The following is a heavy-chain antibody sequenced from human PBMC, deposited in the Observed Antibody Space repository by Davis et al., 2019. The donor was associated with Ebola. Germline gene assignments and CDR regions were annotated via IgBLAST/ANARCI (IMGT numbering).Heavy chain of an antibody. Sequence: SETLSLTCTVSGGSISTYYWSWIRQPPGKGLEWIGYIYYSGSTNYNPSLKSRVTISVDTSKNQFSLKLSSVTAADTAVYYCARGAVAGLPFDPWGQGTLVTVSS. CDR2: IYYSGST. D-gene: IGHD6-19*01. J-gene: IGHJ5*02. CDR3: ARGAVAGLPFDP. CDR1: GGSISTYY. V-gene: IGHV4-59*01.